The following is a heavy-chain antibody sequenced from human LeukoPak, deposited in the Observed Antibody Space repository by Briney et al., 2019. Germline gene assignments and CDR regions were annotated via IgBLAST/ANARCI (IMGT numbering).Heavy chain of an antibody. D-gene: IGHD2-15*01. CDR2: IVVGSDNT. Sequence: ASVKVSCKTSGFTFTSSAMQWVRQARGQRLEWIGWIVVGSDNTNYAQKLQERVTITRDMSTSTAYMELSSLRSEDTAVYYCAADLGYCSGGRCHLDYWGQGTLVTVTS. J-gene: IGHJ4*02. CDR3: AADLGYCSGGRCHLDY. V-gene: IGHV1-58*02. CDR1: GFTFTSSA.